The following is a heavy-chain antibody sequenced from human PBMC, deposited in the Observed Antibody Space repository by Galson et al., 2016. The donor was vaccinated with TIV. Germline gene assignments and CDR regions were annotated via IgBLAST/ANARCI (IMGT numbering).Heavy chain of an antibody. Sequence: SLRLSCAASGFTFSRYAMTWVRQAPGKGLEWVPSISGNGGHTYYADPVKGRFTISRDNSKNTLYLQMNSLRAEDSAVYYCAKGRLGILAPAVGYYFDYWGQGTLVTVSS. CDR3: AKGRLGILAPAVGYYFDY. CDR2: ISGNGGHT. V-gene: IGHV3-23*01. J-gene: IGHJ4*02. D-gene: IGHD2-2*01. CDR1: GFTFSRYA.